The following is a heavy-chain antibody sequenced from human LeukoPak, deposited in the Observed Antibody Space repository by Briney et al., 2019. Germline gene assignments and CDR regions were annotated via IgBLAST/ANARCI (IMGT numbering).Heavy chain of an antibody. J-gene: IGHJ4*02. Sequence: SETLSLTCTDSGGSISSYYWSWIRQPPGKGLEWIGYIYYSGSNNYNPCLTSRVTISLDTSKDHFSLKLSSVTAADTAVYYCARALRYRRFPFDYWGQGTLVTVSS. CDR3: ARALRYRRFPFDY. CDR1: GGSISSYY. V-gene: IGHV4-59*01. D-gene: IGHD1-26*01. CDR2: IYYSGSN.